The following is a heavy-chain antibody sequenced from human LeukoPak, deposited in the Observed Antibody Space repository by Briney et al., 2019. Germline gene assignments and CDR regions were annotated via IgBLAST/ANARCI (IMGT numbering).Heavy chain of an antibody. J-gene: IGHJ3*02. CDR2: IYYRGST. D-gene: IGHD3-22*01. CDR3: ARRPYYYDSSGYYDAFDI. CDR1: GGSISTYY. Sequence: PSETLSLTCTASGGSISTYYWSWIRQPPGKGLEWIVYIYYRGSTNYNPSLRSRVTISVDTSKNQFSLKLSSVTAADTAVYYCARRPYYYDSSGYYDAFDIWGQGTMVTVSS. V-gene: IGHV4-59*08.